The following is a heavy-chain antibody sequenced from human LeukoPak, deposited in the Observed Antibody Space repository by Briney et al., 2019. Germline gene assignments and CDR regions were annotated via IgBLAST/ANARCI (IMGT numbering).Heavy chain of an antibody. J-gene: IGHJ3*02. Sequence: GASVKVSCKASGYTFTSYYMHWVRQAPGQRLEWMGIINPSGGSTSYAQKFQGRVTMTRDTSTSTVYMELSSLRSEDTAVYYCARERIVVVTAIPDAFDIWGQGTMVTVSS. CDR1: GYTFTSYY. CDR2: INPSGGST. CDR3: ARERIVVVTAIPDAFDI. D-gene: IGHD2-21*02. V-gene: IGHV1-46*01.